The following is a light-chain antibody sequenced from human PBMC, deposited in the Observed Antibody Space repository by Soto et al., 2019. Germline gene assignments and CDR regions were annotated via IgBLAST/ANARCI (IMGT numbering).Light chain of an antibody. CDR3: FSYTANDNWV. CDR1: NSDVGRYNS. CDR2: AVR. V-gene: IGLV2-11*01. J-gene: IGLJ3*02. Sequence: QSALTQPHSVSGSPGQSVTISCTGTNSDVGRYNSVSWYQQLPGKAPQLIISAVRQRPSGVPDHFSGSKSGNTASLTISGLQTDDEADYFCFSYTANDNWVFGGGTKLTVL.